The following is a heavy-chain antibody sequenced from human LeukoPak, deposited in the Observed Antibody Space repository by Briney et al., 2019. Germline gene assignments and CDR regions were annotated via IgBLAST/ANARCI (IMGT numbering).Heavy chain of an antibody. CDR3: AKDLGLEIGAYYYMDV. D-gene: IGHD3-3*01. V-gene: IGHV3-30*02. J-gene: IGHJ6*03. CDR1: GSTFRSYG. CDR2: IQNDGSTK. Sequence: GGSLRLSCAASGSTFRSYGIHWVRQAPGKGLEWVSFIQNDGSTKDYSDSVKGRFTVSRDNSKNTVYLQMNSLRAEDTAVYYCAKDLGLEIGAYYYMDVWGKGTTVTVSS.